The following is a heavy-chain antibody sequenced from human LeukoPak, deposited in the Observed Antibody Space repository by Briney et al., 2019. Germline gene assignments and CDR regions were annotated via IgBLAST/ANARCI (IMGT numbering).Heavy chain of an antibody. D-gene: IGHD2-15*01. CDR2: IWYDGSNK. CDR1: GFTFSSYG. V-gene: IGHV3-33*01. J-gene: IGHJ4*02. CDR3: ARDCSGGSCFFDY. Sequence: GGSLRLSCAASGFTFSSYGMHWVRQAPGKGLEWVAVIWYDGSNKYYADSVKGRFTISRDNSKNTLYLQMNSLRAEDTAVYYCARDCSGGSCFFDYWGQGTPDTVSS.